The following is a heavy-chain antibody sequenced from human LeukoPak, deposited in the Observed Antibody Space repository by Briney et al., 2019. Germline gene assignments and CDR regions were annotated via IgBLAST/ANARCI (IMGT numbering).Heavy chain of an antibody. CDR1: GFTFSSYE. D-gene: IGHD6-13*01. CDR3: ARDKGYSSSWFNFDY. V-gene: IGHV3-48*03. J-gene: IGHJ4*02. Sequence: PGGSLRLSCAASGFTFSSYEMNWVRQAPGKGLEWVSYISSSGSTIYYADSVKGRFTISRDNAKNSLYLQMNSLRAEDTAVYYCARDKGYSSSWFNFDYWGQGTLVTVSS. CDR2: ISSSGSTI.